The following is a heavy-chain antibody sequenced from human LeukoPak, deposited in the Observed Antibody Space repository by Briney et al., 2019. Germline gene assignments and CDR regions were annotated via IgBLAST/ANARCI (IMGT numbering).Heavy chain of an antibody. CDR1: GFTFSSYG. J-gene: IGHJ4*02. CDR2: ISYDGSNK. D-gene: IGHD6-19*01. CDR3: AKDGRYLRYFDY. Sequence: QSGGSLRLSCAASGFTFSSYGMHWVRQAPGMGLEWVAVISYDGSNKYYADSVKGRFTISRDNSKNTLYLQMNSLRAEDTAVYYCAKDGRYLRYFDYWGQGTLVTVSS. V-gene: IGHV3-30*18.